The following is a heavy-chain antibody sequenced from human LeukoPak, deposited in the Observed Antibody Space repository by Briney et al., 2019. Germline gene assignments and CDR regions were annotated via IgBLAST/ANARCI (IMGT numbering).Heavy chain of an antibody. Sequence: ASVKVSCKASGYTFTSYDINWVRQAPGQGLEWMASMNPNNGYTAYARKFQGRVTMTRDTSIGTAYLELSALRSEDTAVYYCARLHWESGGIYFYYYMDVWGKGTTVTVSS. J-gene: IGHJ6*03. CDR3: ARLHWESGGIYFYYYMDV. V-gene: IGHV1-8*01. D-gene: IGHD3-16*01. CDR1: GYTFTSYD. CDR2: MNPNNGYT.